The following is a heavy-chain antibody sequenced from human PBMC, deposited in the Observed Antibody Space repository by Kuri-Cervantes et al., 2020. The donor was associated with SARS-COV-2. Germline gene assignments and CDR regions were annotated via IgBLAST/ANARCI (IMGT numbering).Heavy chain of an antibody. CDR3: ARETNDFWSGYYPAVKGWFDP. V-gene: IGHV3-48*01. D-gene: IGHD3-3*01. CDR1: GFTFSSYS. J-gene: IGHJ5*02. CDR2: ISSSSSTI. Sequence: GGSLRLSCAASGFTFSSYSMNWVRQAPGKGLEWVSYISSSSSTIYYADSVKGRFTISRDNAKSSLYLQMNSLRAEDTAVYYCARETNDFWSGYYPAVKGWFDPWGQGTLVTVSS.